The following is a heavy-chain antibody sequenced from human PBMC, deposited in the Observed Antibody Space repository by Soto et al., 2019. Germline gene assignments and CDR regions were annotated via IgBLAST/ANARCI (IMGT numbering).Heavy chain of an antibody. CDR1: GGSFSGYY. V-gene: IGHV4-34*01. D-gene: IGHD2-15*01. CDR2: INHSGST. J-gene: IGHJ4*02. Sequence: SETLSLTCAVYGGSFSGYYWSWIRQPPGKGLEWIGEINHSGSTNYNPSLKSRVTISVDTSKNQFSLKLSSVTAADTAVYYCARGGRANIVVVVAATRAFDYWGQGTQVTVSS. CDR3: ARGGRANIVVVVAATRAFDY.